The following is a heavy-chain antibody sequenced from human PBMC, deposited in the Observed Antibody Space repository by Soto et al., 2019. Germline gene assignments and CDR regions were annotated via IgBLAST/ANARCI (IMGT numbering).Heavy chain of an antibody. J-gene: IGHJ4*02. V-gene: IGHV3-30-3*01. Sequence: QVPLVESGGGVVQPGRSLRLSCAASGFTFSSYAMHWVRQAPGKGLEWVAVISYDGSNKYYADSVKGRFTISRDNSKNTLYLQMNSLRAEDTAVYYCAREGWPSPADIVATIPPYYFDYWGQGTLVTVSS. CDR1: GFTFSSYA. CDR2: ISYDGSNK. CDR3: AREGWPSPADIVATIPPYYFDY. D-gene: IGHD5-12*01.